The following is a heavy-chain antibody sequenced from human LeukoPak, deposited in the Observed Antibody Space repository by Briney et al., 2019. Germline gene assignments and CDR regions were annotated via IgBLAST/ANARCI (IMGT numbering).Heavy chain of an antibody. CDR1: GVTFSGYW. CDR3: ARDRGFGQADV. CDR2: IKQDGSEK. V-gene: IGHV3-7*01. D-gene: IGHD3-10*01. J-gene: IGHJ6*04. Sequence: GGSLTLSCATSGVTFSGYWMSWLRQAPGKGLEWVANIKQDGSEKYYVDSVKGRFTISRDNAKNSLYLQMNSLRAEDTAVYYCARDRGFGQADVWGKGSTVTVSS.